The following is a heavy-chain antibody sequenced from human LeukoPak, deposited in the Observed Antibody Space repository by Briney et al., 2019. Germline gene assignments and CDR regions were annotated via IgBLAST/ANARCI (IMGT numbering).Heavy chain of an antibody. CDR1: GGSISSYY. J-gene: IGHJ4*02. CDR2: IYYSGST. CDR3: ARQVGDYYDSSGYPNYFDY. D-gene: IGHD3-22*01. V-gene: IGHV4-59*01. Sequence: PSETLSLTCTVSGGSISSYYWSWIRQPPGKGLEWIGYIYYSGSTNYNPSLKSRVTISVDTSKNQFSLKLSSVTAEDTAVYYCARQVGDYYDSSGYPNYFDYWGQGTLVTVSS.